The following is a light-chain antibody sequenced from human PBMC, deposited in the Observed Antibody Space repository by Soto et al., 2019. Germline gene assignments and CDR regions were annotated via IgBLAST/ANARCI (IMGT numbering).Light chain of an antibody. CDR1: QSVSSN. Sequence: EIVMTQSPATLSVSPGERATLSCRASQSVSSNLAWYQQKPGQAPRLLMYGASTRATGIPDRFSGSGSGTEFPLTISSLQSEDFAVYYCQQHNNWPPWTFGQGPKVEIK. CDR3: QQHNNWPPWT. V-gene: IGKV3-15*01. CDR2: GAS. J-gene: IGKJ1*01.